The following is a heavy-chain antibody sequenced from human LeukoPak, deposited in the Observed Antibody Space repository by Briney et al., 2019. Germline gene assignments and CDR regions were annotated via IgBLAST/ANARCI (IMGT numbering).Heavy chain of an antibody. J-gene: IGHJ4*02. CDR3: ASGYYSGWYIPYY. Sequence: PGVSLRLFCAASGFTVSTSWMIWVRQAPGKGLEWVANIKEDGSEKYYVDSVKGRFTISRDNAKNSLYLQMNSLRAEDTAVYYCASGYYSGWYIPYYWGQGTLVTVSS. CDR2: IKEDGSEK. V-gene: IGHV3-7*01. D-gene: IGHD6-19*01. CDR1: GFTVSTSW.